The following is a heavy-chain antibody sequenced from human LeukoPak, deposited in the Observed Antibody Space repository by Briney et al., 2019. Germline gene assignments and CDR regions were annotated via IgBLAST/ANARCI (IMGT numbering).Heavy chain of an antibody. CDR3: AKDGKGVDIVVVPAAMGPGDI. D-gene: IGHD2-2*01. CDR1: GFTFSSYA. Sequence: GGSLRLSCAAFGFTFSSYAMHWVRQAPGKGLEWVAVISYDGSNKYYADSVKGRFTISRDNSKNTLYLQMNSLRAEDTAVYYCAKDGKGVDIVVVPAAMGPGDIWGQGTMVTVSS. J-gene: IGHJ3*02. CDR2: ISYDGSNK. V-gene: IGHV3-30*04.